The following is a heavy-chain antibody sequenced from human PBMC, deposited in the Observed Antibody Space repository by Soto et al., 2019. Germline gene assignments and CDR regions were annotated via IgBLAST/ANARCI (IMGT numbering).Heavy chain of an antibody. CDR3: ARGDDFDYYYGVDV. V-gene: IGHV1-69*13. CDR1: GGTFSNHA. D-gene: IGHD3-16*01. Sequence: SVKVSCKASGGTFSNHAISWVRQAPGQGLEWMGGIVPMFGTANYAQKFQGRVTTTADESTNTAYMELSSLTSEDTAVYYCARGDDFDYYYGVDVWGQGTTVTVSS. J-gene: IGHJ6*02. CDR2: IVPMFGTA.